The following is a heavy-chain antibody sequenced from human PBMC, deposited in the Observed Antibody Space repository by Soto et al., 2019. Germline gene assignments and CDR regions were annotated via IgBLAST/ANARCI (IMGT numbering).Heavy chain of an antibody. CDR2: ISGSGGST. J-gene: IGHJ4*02. CDR1: GFTFGSYA. D-gene: IGHD3-10*01. Sequence: GGSLRLSCAAFGFTFGSYAMRWGRQAPGEGLEWVSAISGSGGSTYYADSVKGRFTISRDNAKNPLYLQMNSLRAEDTAVDDCARNLPHFRFDGWGKVSLVAV. V-gene: IGHV3-23*01. CDR3: ARNLPHFRFDG.